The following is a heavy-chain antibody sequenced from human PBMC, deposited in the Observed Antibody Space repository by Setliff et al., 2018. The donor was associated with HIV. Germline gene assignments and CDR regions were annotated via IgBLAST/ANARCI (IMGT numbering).Heavy chain of an antibody. CDR2: ISVDNGDT. Sequence: ASVKVSCKASGYTFISYGISWMRQAPGQGPEWMGWISVDNGDTNYAQKVQGRVSMTTDTSTSTAYMELRSLRSDDTAVYYCARDQIPRIVGATGFDYWGQGTLVTVSS. CDR3: ARDQIPRIVGATGFDY. J-gene: IGHJ4*02. CDR1: GYTFISYG. D-gene: IGHD1-26*01. V-gene: IGHV1-18*04.